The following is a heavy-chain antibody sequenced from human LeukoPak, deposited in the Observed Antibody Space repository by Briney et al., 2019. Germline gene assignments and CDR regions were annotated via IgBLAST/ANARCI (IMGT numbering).Heavy chain of an antibody. J-gene: IGHJ3*02. CDR3: ARGYGIAVAHDAFDI. CDR2: IYYSGGT. CDR1: GGSISSYY. Sequence: SETLSLTCTVSGGSISSYYWSWIRQPPGKGLEWIGYIYYSGGTNYNPSLKSRVTISVDTSKNQFSLKLSSVTAADTAVYYCARGYGIAVAHDAFDIWGQGTMVTVSS. V-gene: IGHV4-59*01. D-gene: IGHD6-19*01.